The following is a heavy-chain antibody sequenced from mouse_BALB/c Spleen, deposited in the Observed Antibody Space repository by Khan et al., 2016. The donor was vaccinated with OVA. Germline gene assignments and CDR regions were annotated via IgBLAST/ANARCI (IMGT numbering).Heavy chain of an antibody. D-gene: IGHD2-3*01. CDR3: ARTGYYYFDY. CDR1: GFTFSGFG. Sequence: EVELVESGGGLVQPGGSRKLSCAASGFTFSGFGMHWVRQAPEKGLAWVAFISSDSSTIYYADTVKGRFTISRDHHKKTLFLQMTSLRSEDTALYFCARTGYYYFDYWGQGTTLTVSS. CDR2: ISSDSSTI. J-gene: IGHJ2*01. V-gene: IGHV5-17*02.